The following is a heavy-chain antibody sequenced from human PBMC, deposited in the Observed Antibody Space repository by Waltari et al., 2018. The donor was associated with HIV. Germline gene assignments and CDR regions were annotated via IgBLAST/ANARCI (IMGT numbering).Heavy chain of an antibody. CDR2: LYYSGST. CDR1: VGSISSSTYY. J-gene: IGHJ4*02. V-gene: IGHV4-39*01. D-gene: IGHD2-21*02. CDR3: TRLSIVVVTAIDF. Sequence: QLQLQESGPVLVKPSETLSVTCTVSVGSISSSTYYWCLVRQPPGKGLEWLGNLYYSGSTYYNPSLKSRVTISVDTSKNQFSLKLSSVTAADTAVDYCTRLSIVVVTAIDFWGQGTMVTVSS.